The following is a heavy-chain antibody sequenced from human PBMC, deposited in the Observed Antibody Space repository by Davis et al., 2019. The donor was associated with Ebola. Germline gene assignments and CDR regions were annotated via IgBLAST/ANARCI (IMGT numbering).Heavy chain of an antibody. V-gene: IGHV3-30*18. CDR1: EFTFSYFG. D-gene: IGHD3-9*01. CDR3: AKDSTGYGVTGMDL. Sequence: GGSLRLSCAASEFTFSYFGMHWVRQAPGKGLEWVTFISNDATDKFYADPVKGRFTISRDNSKNMLFLQMDSPRAEDTAIYYCAKDSTGYGVTGMDLWGQGTTVTVSS. J-gene: IGHJ6*02. CDR2: ISNDATDK.